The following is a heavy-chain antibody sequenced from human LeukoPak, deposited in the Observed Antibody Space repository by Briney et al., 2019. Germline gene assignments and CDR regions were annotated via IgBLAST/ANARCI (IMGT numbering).Heavy chain of an antibody. Sequence: SVKVSCKASGYTFTGYYMHWVRQAPGQGREWMGYIYPNSGATKYAQKFQGRVTMTRDTSISTAYMELSGLRSDDTAVYYCGTLLSNGPFDYWGQGSLVTVSS. J-gene: IGHJ4*02. CDR3: GTLLSNGPFDY. CDR1: GYTFTGYY. CDR2: IYPNSGAT. V-gene: IGHV1-2*02.